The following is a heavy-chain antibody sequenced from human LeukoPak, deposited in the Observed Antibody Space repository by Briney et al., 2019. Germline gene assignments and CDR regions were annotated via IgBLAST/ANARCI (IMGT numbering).Heavy chain of an antibody. CDR1: GYTFTSYY. J-gene: IGHJ4*02. CDR3: AREVGSRHDY. V-gene: IGHV1-46*01. D-gene: IGHD2-2*01. CDR2: INPSGGST. Sequence: ASVKDSCKASGYTFTSYYMHWVRQAPGQGLEWMGIINPSGGSTSYAQKFQGRVTMTRNTSISTAYMELSSLRSEDTAVYYCAREVGSRHDYWGQGTLVTVSS.